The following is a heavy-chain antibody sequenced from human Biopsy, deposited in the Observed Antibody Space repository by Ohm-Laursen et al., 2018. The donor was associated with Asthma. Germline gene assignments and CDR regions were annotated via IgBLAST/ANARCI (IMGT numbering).Heavy chain of an antibody. Sequence: SLRLSCSASGFVFRSHAMHWVRQAPGKGLEWVGVISKDASTQDYADSVKGRFAMARDNSKNTLDLQMNSLREEDTAVYYCVRDGTDDAFDIWGQGTVVSVSS. CDR2: ISKDASTQ. CDR1: GFVFRSHA. CDR3: VRDGTDDAFDI. J-gene: IGHJ3*02. D-gene: IGHD1-1*01. V-gene: IGHV3-30*01.